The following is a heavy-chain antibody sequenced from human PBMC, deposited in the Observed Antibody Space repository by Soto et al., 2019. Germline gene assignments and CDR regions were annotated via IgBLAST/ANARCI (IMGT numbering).Heavy chain of an antibody. Sequence: ASGTLYLTCTISGDSISRSYCTGIRQPPGKELEWIGYIYYSGSTNYNPSLKSRVTISVDTSKNQCSLKLSSVTAADTAVYYCARVSRSPSDIVVVVAADYYYYYYMDVWGKGTTVTVSS. D-gene: IGHD2-15*01. J-gene: IGHJ6*03. CDR2: IYYSGST. V-gene: IGHV4-59*01. CDR3: ARVSRSPSDIVVVVAADYYYYYYMDV. CDR1: GDSISRSY.